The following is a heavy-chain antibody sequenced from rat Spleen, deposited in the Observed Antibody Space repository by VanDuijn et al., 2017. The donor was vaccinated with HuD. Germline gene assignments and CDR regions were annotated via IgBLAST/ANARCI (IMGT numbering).Heavy chain of an antibody. CDR3: TARYVDY. Sequence: EVHLVESGGGLVAPGRSLKLSCAVSGITFSNYGMAWVRQAPTKGPEWGASITNVAGRTHYPDPVKGRFTISRDIAKSTLYLQMNSLRSEDTATYYCTARYVDYWGQGVMVTVSS. J-gene: IGHJ2*01. V-gene: IGHV5-29*01. CDR1: GITFSNYG. CDR2: ITNVAGRT.